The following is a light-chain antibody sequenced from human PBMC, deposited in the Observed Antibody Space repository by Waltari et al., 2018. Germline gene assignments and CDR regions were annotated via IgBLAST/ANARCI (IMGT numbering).Light chain of an antibody. CDR1: SSNTGSNY. CDR3: AAWDDSLSGPV. J-gene: IGLJ3*02. V-gene: IGLV1-47*01. Sequence: QSVLAQPPSASGSPGQRITISCSGGSSNTGSNYVYWYQQLPGTAPKLLIYRSNQRPSGVPDRFSGSKSGTSASLAISGLRSEDEADYYCAAWDDSLSGPVFGGGTKLTVL. CDR2: RSN.